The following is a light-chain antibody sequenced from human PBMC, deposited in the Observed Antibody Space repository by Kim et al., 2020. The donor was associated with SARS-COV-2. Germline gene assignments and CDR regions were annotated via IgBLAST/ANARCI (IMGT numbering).Light chain of an antibody. CDR3: TSDVGGNNLV. V-gene: IGLV2-8*01. CDR2: QVS. Sequence: QSALTQPPSASGSPGQSVTISCTGTSSDVGDSNYVSWYQQHPGKAPKLMIHQVSKRPSGVPDRFSGSKSGTTASLTVSGLQAEDEADYYCTSDVGGNNLVFGTGTKVTVL. J-gene: IGLJ1*01. CDR1: SSDVGDSNY.